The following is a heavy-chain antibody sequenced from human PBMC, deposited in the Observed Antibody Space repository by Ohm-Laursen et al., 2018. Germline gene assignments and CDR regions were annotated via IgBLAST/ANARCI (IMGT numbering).Heavy chain of an antibody. J-gene: IGHJ4*02. CDR3: ARASGSGSYYPIDS. D-gene: IGHD3-10*01. V-gene: IGHV3-74*01. Sequence: SLRLSCAASGFTFSSYWMHWVRQAPGKGLVWVSRINGDGFSTTYADSVKGRFTITRDNAKNTLFLQLSSLRAEDTAVYYCARASGSGSYYPIDSWGQGTLVTVSS. CDR2: INGDGFST. CDR1: GFTFSSYW.